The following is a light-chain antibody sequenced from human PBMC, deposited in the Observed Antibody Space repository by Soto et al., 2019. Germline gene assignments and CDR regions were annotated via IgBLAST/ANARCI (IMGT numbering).Light chain of an antibody. CDR1: QDIRNY. CDR2: DAS. J-gene: IGKJ3*01. CDR3: QQYADQFT. Sequence: DIQMTQSPSPLSASVGDRVTITCQASQDIRNYLNWYQKKPGKAPKLLIYDASSLETGAPSRFSGSGSGTDFTFTISSLQPEDLATYYCQQYADQFTFGPGTRVDVQ. V-gene: IGKV1-33*01.